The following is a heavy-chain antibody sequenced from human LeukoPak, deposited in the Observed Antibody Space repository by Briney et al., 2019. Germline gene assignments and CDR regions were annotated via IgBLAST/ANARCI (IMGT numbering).Heavy chain of an antibody. CDR2: IYSGGST. CDR3: ARVPWELLDPFDY. CDR1: GFTVSSNY. V-gene: IGHV3-66*01. Sequence: GGSLRLSCAASGFTVSSNYMSWVRQAPGKGLEWVSVIYSGGSTYYADSVKGRFTISRDNSKNTLYLQMNSLRAEDTAVYYCARVPWELLDPFDYWGQGTLVTVSS. J-gene: IGHJ4*02. D-gene: IGHD1-26*01.